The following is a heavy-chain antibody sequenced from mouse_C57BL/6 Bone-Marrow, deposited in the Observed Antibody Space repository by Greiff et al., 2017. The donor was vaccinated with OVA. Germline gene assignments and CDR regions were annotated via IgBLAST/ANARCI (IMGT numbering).Heavy chain of an antibody. Sequence: QVQLQQPGAELVKPGASVKMSCKASGYTFTSYWITWVKQRPGQGLEWIGDIYPGSGSTNYNEKFKSKATLTVDTSSSPAYMQLSSLTSEDSAVYYCARGDYYGSSASGYWGQGTTLTVSS. CDR1: GYTFTSYW. J-gene: IGHJ2*01. V-gene: IGHV1-55*01. CDR2: IYPGSGST. CDR3: ARGDYYGSSASGY. D-gene: IGHD1-1*01.